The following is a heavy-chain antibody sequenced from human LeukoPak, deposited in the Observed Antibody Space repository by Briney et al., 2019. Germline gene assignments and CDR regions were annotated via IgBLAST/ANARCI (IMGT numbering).Heavy chain of an antibody. CDR2: IKQGGSEI. CDR3: ARDRGAWGDWSGLDV. CDR1: GFTFNYYW. Sequence: GGSLRLSCAASGFTFNYYWMNWVRQAPGKGLEGVANIKQGGSEIYTISRDNAKNSLYLQMNSLRAEDTAVYYCARDRGAWGDWSGLDVWGQGTTVTVPS. J-gene: IGHJ6*02. V-gene: IGHV3-7*01. D-gene: IGHD2-21*02.